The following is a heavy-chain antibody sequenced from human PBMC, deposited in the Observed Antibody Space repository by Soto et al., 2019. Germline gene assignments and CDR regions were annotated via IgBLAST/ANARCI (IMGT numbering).Heavy chain of an antibody. Sequence: GGSLRLSCAASGFTFINYWMSWVRQAPGKGLEWVANIKQDGSEKYYVDSVKGRFIISRDNAKNSLYLQMNSLRAEDTAVYYCARQDSYFDYWGQGTLVTVSS. CDR3: ARQDSYFDY. CDR1: GFTFINYW. V-gene: IGHV3-7*03. CDR2: IKQDGSEK. J-gene: IGHJ4*02.